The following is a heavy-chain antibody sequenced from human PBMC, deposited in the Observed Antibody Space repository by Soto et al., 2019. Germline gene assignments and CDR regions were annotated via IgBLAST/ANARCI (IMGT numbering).Heavy chain of an antibody. Sequence: VSVKVSCKASGYTFTSYGISWVRQAPGQGLEWMGWISAYNGNTNYAQKLQGRVTMTTDTSTSTAYMELRSLRSDDTAVYYCARRARKWNSSSWPPIDYWGQGTLVTVSS. CDR1: GYTFTSYG. V-gene: IGHV1-18*01. D-gene: IGHD6-13*01. J-gene: IGHJ4*02. CDR2: ISAYNGNT. CDR3: ARRARKWNSSSWPPIDY.